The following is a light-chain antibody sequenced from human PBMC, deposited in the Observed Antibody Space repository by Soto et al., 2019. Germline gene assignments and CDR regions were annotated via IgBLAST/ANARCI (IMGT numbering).Light chain of an antibody. CDR2: DAS. V-gene: IGKV3-15*01. CDR1: QSVGSR. Sequence: EVVMTPSPGTLSVSPAETVILFFSASQSVGSRLVWYQRTPGQAPRLLIYDASTRATGVPGRFSGSGSGTEFTLTISSLQSEDFAVFYCQQYNNWPWTFGQGTKVDIK. CDR3: QQYNNWPWT. J-gene: IGKJ1*01.